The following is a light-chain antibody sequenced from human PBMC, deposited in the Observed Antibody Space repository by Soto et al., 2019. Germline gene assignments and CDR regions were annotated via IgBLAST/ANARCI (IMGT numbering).Light chain of an antibody. V-gene: IGKV3-20*01. CDR2: GAS. CDR3: QYYGRSPPYT. Sequence: EIVLTQSPGTLSLSPGEGATLSCRTSQSISSSYLSWFQQRPGQAPRVLIYGASTRASGIPDRFSGSGSGTDFTLTISSLEPEDFAVYYCQYYGRSPPYTFGQGTKLDIK. J-gene: IGKJ2*01. CDR1: QSISSSY.